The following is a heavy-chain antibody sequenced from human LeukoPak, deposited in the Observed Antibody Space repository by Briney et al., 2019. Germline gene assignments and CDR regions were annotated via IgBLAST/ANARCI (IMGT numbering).Heavy chain of an antibody. V-gene: IGHV1-18*01. D-gene: IGHD2-21*02. CDR1: VYAFIRFV. J-gene: IGHJ5*02. CDR3: ARSGDGNWFDP. CDR2: ISAYNGNT. Sequence: APLKVSCKASVYAFIRFVLAWVRQAPGQGLEWMGWISAYNGNTNYAQKRQGRVTMNTDTSTNTAYMELRRLRSDDTAVYYCARSGDGNWFDPWGRDNLVPVSS.